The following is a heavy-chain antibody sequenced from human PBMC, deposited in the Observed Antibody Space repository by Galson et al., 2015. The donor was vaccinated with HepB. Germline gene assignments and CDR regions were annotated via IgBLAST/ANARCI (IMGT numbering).Heavy chain of an antibody. CDR1: GITFRNSW. D-gene: IGHD5-12*01. J-gene: IGHJ4*02. CDR3: ARDRGWLQFDS. Sequence: SLRLSCAASGITFRNSWMDWVRQAPGKGREWVANIKPDGTETSYLDSVKGRFIISRDNAHNSLYLQMNNVRAEDTAVYYCARDRGWLQFDSWGQGTLVAVSS. CDR2: IKPDGTET. V-gene: IGHV3-7*01.